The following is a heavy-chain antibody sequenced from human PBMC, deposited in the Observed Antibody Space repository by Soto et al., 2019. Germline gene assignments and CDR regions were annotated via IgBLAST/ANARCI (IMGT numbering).Heavy chain of an antibody. CDR2: IYFSGST. D-gene: IGHD3-16*01. V-gene: IGHV4-31*03. CDR1: GGSISSGGYY. J-gene: IGHJ4*02. Sequence: QVQLLESGPGLVKPSQTLSLTCTVSGGSISSGGYYWSWIRQHPGKGLEWIGYIYFSGSTYYNPSLKSRVTISVDTSKNQFSLKLSSVTAADTAVYYCARGPGIMAKIDYWGQGTLVTVSS. CDR3: ARGPGIMAKIDY.